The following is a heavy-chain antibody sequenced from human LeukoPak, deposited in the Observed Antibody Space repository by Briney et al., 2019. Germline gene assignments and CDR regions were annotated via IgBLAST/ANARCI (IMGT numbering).Heavy chain of an antibody. CDR3: ARDKTYTSSADY. Sequence: GGSLRLSCAASGFSFSSYWMNWVRQAPGKGLEWVANIKQDGSEKYYVDSMKGRFTISRDNAKNSLYLQMNSLRAEDTAVYYCARDKTYTSSADYWGQGTLVTVSS. J-gene: IGHJ4*02. V-gene: IGHV3-7*01. D-gene: IGHD6-6*01. CDR2: IKQDGSEK. CDR1: GFSFSSYW.